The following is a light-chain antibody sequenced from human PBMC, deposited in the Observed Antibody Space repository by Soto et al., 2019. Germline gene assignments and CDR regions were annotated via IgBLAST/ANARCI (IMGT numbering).Light chain of an antibody. Sequence: DVVVTQYPLSLSVPLGQSDSISCRCSQSLVYSDGRTYLTWFQQRPGQSPRRLIYKVSNLDSGVPDRFSGSGSATDFTLKISRVEAEDVGLYYCMQGTHGPFTFGQGTRLEIK. CDR1: QSLVYSDGRTY. CDR3: MQGTHGPFT. CDR2: KVS. V-gene: IGKV2D-30*01. J-gene: IGKJ5*01.